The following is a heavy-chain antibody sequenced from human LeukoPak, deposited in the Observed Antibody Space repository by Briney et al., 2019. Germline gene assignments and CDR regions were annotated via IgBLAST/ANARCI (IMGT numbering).Heavy chain of an antibody. V-gene: IGHV4-31*03. CDR3: VADRSGWQRTYAFDI. CDR2: IYYSGST. J-gene: IGHJ3*02. CDR1: GGSLSSGGYY. Sequence: SQTLSLTCTVSGGSLSSGGYYWSWIRQHPGKGLEWIGYIYYSGSTYYNPSLKSRVTISVDTSKNQFSLKLSSVTAADTAVYYCVADRSGWQRTYAFDIWGQGTMVTVSS. D-gene: IGHD6-19*01.